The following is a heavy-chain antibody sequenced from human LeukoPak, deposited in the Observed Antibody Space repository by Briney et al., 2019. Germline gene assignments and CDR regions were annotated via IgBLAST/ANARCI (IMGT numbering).Heavy chain of an antibody. CDR3: AAFDIVVVPAAIIDYYYYYMDV. CDR1: GYTFTGYC. CDR2: INPNSGGT. J-gene: IGHJ6*03. Sequence: ASVKVSCKASGYTFTGYCMHWVRQAPGQGLEWMGRINPNSGGTNYAQKFQGRVTMTRDTSISTAYMELSRLRSDDTAVYYCAAFDIVVVPAAIIDYYYYYMDVWGKGTTVTVSS. V-gene: IGHV1-2*06. D-gene: IGHD2-2*02.